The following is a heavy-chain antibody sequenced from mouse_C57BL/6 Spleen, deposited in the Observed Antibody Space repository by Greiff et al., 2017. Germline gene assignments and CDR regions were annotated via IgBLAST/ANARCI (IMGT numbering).Heavy chain of an antibody. Sequence: VKLQESDAELVKPGASVKISCKVSGYTFTDHTIHWMKQRPEQGLEWIGYIYPRDGSTKYNEKFKGKATLTADKSSSTAYMQLNSLTSEDSAVYFCAREKGNYEGGAMDYWGQGTSVTVSS. J-gene: IGHJ4*01. CDR2: IYPRDGST. CDR1: GYTFTDHT. CDR3: AREKGNYEGGAMDY. V-gene: IGHV1-78*01. D-gene: IGHD2-1*01.